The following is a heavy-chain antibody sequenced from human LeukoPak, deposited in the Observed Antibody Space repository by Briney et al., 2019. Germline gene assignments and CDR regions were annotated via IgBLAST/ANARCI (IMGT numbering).Heavy chain of an antibody. Sequence: PGGSLRLSCAASGFTVSSNYMTWVRQAPGKGLEWVSVIYIGGDTYYADSVKGRFTISRDNSKNTVYLQMNSLRAEDTAVYYCARGLRYSSGTNWFDPWGQGNLVTVSS. CDR1: GFTVSSNY. CDR2: IYIGGDT. V-gene: IGHV3-66*01. D-gene: IGHD6-19*01. J-gene: IGHJ5*02. CDR3: ARGLRYSSGTNWFDP.